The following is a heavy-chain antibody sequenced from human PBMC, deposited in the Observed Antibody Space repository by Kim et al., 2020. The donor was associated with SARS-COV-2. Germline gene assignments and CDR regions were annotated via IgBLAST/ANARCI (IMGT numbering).Heavy chain of an antibody. CDR1: GGSISSYY. Sequence: SETLSLTCTVSGGSISSYYWSWIRQPPGKGLEWIGYIYYSGSTNSNPSLKSRVTISVDTSKNQFSLKLSSVTAADTAVYYCARASIAVAGTLAYYYYGMDVWGQGTTVTVSS. V-gene: IGHV4-59*01. CDR3: ARASIAVAGTLAYYYYGMDV. D-gene: IGHD6-19*01. CDR2: IYYSGST. J-gene: IGHJ6*02.